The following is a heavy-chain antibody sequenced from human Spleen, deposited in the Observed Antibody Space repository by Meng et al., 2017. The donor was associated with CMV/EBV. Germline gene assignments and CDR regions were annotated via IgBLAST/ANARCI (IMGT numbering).Heavy chain of an antibody. D-gene: IGHD2-2*02. CDR1: GYTFTSYY. J-gene: IGHJ6*02. CDR3: ARDRVVPAAIWASYYYYGMDV. V-gene: IGHV1-46*01. Sequence: ASVKVSCKASGYTFTSYYMHWVRQAPGQGLEWMGIINPSGGSTSYAQKFQGRVTVTRDTSTSTVYMELSSLRSEDTAVYYCARDRVVPAAIWASYYYYGMDVWGQGTTVTVSS. CDR2: INPSGGST.